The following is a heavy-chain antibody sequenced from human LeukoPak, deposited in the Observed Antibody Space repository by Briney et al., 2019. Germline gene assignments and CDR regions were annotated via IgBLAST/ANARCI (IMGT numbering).Heavy chain of an antibody. CDR1: GFTVSSNY. V-gene: IGHV3-66*01. J-gene: IGHJ4*02. CDR3: ARGPPGYYDGSGYLGM. CDR2: IYSGGST. Sequence: GGSLRLSCAASGFTVSSNYMSWLRQAPGKGLEWVSVIYSGGSTYYADSVKGRFTISRDNSKNTLYLQMNSLRAEDTAVYYCARGPPGYYDGSGYLGMWGQGTLVTVSS. D-gene: IGHD3-22*01.